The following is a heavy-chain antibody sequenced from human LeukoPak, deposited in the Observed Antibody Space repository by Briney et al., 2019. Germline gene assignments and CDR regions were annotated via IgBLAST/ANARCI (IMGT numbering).Heavy chain of an antibody. Sequence: GESLKISCKGSGYSFTSYWIGWVRQMPGKGLEWMGIIYPGDSDTRYSPSFQGQVTISADKSISTAYLQWSSLKASDAAMYYCARQGAAGKYYYYYMDVWGKGTTVTVSS. D-gene: IGHD6-13*01. V-gene: IGHV5-51*01. CDR2: IYPGDSDT. CDR3: ARQGAAGKYYYYYMDV. J-gene: IGHJ6*03. CDR1: GYSFTSYW.